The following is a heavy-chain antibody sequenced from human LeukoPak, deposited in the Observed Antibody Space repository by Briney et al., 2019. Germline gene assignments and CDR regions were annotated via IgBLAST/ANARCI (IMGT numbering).Heavy chain of an antibody. V-gene: IGHV4-39*01. CDR2: IYYSGST. CDR3: ASDRLTYYYDSSGYYDY. Sequence: KASETLSLTCTVSGGSISSSNYYWGWIRQPPGKGLEWIGCIYYSGSTYYNPSLKSRVTISVDTSKNQFSLKLSSVTAADTAVYYCASDRLTYYYDSSGYYDYWGQGTLVTVSS. J-gene: IGHJ4*02. CDR1: GGSISSSNYY. D-gene: IGHD3-22*01.